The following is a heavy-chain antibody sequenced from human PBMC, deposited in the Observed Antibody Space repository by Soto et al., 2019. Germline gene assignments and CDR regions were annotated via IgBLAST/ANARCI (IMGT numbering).Heavy chain of an antibody. J-gene: IGHJ4*02. CDR1: GGSISSYY. V-gene: IGHV4-59*01. Sequence: SETLSLTCTVSGGSISSYYWIWIRQPPGKGLEWIGYIYYSGSTNYNPSLKSRVTISVDTSKNQFSLKLSSVTAADTAVYYCARGSFYSGYDHYDYWGQGTLVTVSS. D-gene: IGHD5-12*01. CDR2: IYYSGST. CDR3: ARGSFYSGYDHYDY.